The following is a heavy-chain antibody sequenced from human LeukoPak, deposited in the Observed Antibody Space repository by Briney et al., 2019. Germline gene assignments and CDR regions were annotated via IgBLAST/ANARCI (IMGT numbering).Heavy chain of an antibody. Sequence: PGGSLRLSCAASGFTFSSYSMNWVRQAPGKGLEWVSSISSSSSYIYYADSVKGRFTISRDNAKNSLYLQMNSLRAEDTAVYYCARAYQWLADGDAFDIWGQGTMVTVSS. D-gene: IGHD6-19*01. CDR1: GFTFSSYS. CDR3: ARAYQWLADGDAFDI. CDR2: ISSSSSYI. J-gene: IGHJ3*02. V-gene: IGHV3-21*01.